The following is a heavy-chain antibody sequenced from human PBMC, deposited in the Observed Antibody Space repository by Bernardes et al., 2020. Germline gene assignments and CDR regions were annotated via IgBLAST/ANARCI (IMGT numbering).Heavy chain of an antibody. J-gene: IGHJ4*02. CDR1: GYTFTGYY. V-gene: IGHV1-2*04. Sequence: ASVKVSCKASGYTFTGYYMHWVRQAPGQGLEWMGWINPNSGGTNYVQKFQGWVTMTRDTSISTVYMELSRLRSDDTAVYYCARKHDYYDSSGYRLDYWGQGTLVTVSS. CDR2: INPNSGGT. D-gene: IGHD3-22*01. CDR3: ARKHDYYDSSGYRLDY.